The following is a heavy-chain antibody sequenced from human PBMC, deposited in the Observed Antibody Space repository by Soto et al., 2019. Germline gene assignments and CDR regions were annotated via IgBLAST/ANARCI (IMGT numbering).Heavy chain of an antibody. D-gene: IGHD6-13*01. V-gene: IGHV4-59*01. Sequence: SETLSLTCTVSGGSISSNYWTWIRQPPGKGLEWIGYVYNSGSTNYTPSLKSRVTISEDTSKSQFSLKVNSMTAADTAVYYCARYRREAVAGYTLDNWGQGILVTVSS. CDR3: ARYRREAVAGYTLDN. J-gene: IGHJ4*02. CDR2: VYNSGST. CDR1: GGSISSNY.